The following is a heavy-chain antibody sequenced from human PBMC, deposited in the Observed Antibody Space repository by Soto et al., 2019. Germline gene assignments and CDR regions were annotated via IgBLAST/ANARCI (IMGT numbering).Heavy chain of an antibody. CDR3: ARGYPNYYYYYYMDV. V-gene: IGHV3-23*01. CDR2: ISGSGGIT. Sequence: GGSLRLSCAASGFTFSSYAMSWVRQAPGKGLEWVSAISGSGGITYYADSVKGRFTISRDNSKNTLYLQMNSLRAEDTAVYYCARGYPNYYYYYYMDVWGKGTTVTVSS. CDR1: GFTFSSYA. J-gene: IGHJ6*03. D-gene: IGHD3-16*02.